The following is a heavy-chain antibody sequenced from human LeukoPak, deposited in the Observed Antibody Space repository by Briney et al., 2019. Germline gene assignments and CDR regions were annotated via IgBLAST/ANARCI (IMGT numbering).Heavy chain of an antibody. CDR1: GFTFSGYG. V-gene: IGHV3-33*01. CDR2: IWYDGSNK. CDR3: ARERPNLAHP. Sequence: PGGSVRLSCAASGFTFSGYGIHWVRQAPGEGLEWVAVIWYDGSNKYYADSVKGRFTISRDNSKNTLNLQMNSLRAEDTAVYYCARERPNLAHPWGQGTLVAVSS. D-gene: IGHD6-25*01. J-gene: IGHJ5*02.